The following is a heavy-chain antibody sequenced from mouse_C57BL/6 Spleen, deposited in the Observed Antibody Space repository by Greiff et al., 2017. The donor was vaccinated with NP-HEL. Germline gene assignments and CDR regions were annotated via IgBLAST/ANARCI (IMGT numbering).Heavy chain of an antibody. D-gene: IGHD1-1*01. CDR2: INPSNGGT. Sequence: QVQLQQPGTELVKPGASVKLSCKASGYTFTSYWMPWVKQRPGQGLEWIGNINPSNGGTNYNEKFKSKATLTVDKSSSTAYMQLSSLTSEDCAVYYCVRRGCEYGSSHEYVDVGGTGTTVTVPS. CDR3: VRRGCEYGSSHEYVDV. CDR1: GYTFTSYW. J-gene: IGHJ1*03. V-gene: IGHV1-53*01.